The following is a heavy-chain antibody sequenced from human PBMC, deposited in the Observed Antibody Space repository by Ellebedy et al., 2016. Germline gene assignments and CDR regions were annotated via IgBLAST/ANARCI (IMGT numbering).Heavy chain of an antibody. CDR2: INPNSGGT. Sequence: ASVKVSCKASGYTFTGYYMHWVRQAPGQGLEWMGWINPNSGGTNYAQKFQGWVTMTRDTSISTAYMELSRLRSDDTAVYYCARDEGYYDSSGYYYYWGQGTLVTVSS. J-gene: IGHJ4*02. D-gene: IGHD3-22*01. V-gene: IGHV1-2*04. CDR1: GYTFTGYY. CDR3: ARDEGYYDSSGYYYY.